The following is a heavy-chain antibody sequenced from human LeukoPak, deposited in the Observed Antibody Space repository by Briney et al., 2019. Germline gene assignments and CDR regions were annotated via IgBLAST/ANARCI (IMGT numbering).Heavy chain of an antibody. CDR2: IYYIRNT. D-gene: IGHD2-15*01. J-gene: IGHJ4*02. CDR1: GGSVGSAGYY. CDR3: AREGRGSTPGY. Sequence: SETLSLTCTVSGGSVGSAGYYWSWIRQPPGGGLEWIGYIYYIRNTNYNPSLKSRVTMSLDPSKNQFSLKLNSVTAADTAVYYCAREGRGSTPGYWGQGTLVTVSS. V-gene: IGHV4-61*08.